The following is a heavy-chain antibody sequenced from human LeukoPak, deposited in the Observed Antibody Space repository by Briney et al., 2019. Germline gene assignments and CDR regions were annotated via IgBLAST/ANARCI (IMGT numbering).Heavy chain of an antibody. CDR1: GFTFSDYS. J-gene: IGHJ5*02. CDR3: ARVRIAWSGFSDP. CDR2: ISGGGTTI. Sequence: GGSLRLSCAASGFTFSDYSMSWIRQAPGKGLEWVSYISGGGTTIYYADSVKGRCTISRDNAKNSLYLQMNSLRAEDTAVYYCARVRIAWSGFSDPWGQGTLVTVSS. D-gene: IGHD3-9*01. V-gene: IGHV3-11*01.